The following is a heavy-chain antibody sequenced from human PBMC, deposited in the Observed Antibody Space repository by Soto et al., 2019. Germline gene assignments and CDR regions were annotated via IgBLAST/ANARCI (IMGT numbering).Heavy chain of an antibody. CDR1: GITVSTNY. D-gene: IGHD3-22*01. Sequence: EVQLVETGGGLIQPGGSLRLSCAASGITVSTNYMSWVRQAPGKGLEWVSVIYSDGKTFYADSVKGRFTISRDNSQNTVSLQRNGLRADDTAGYYWGRGGGGGYYDSSGYMGVWGQGTLVTVSS. J-gene: IGHJ4*02. V-gene: IGHV3-53*02. CDR2: IYSDGKT. CDR3: GRGGGGGYYDSSGYMGV.